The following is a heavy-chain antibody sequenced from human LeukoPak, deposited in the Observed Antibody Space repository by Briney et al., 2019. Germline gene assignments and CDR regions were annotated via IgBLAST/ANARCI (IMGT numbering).Heavy chain of an antibody. J-gene: IGHJ4*02. CDR2: IYYSGST. Sequence: SETLSLTCTVSGGSVSSGSYYWSWIRQPPGKGLEWIGYIYYSGSTNYNPSLKSRVTISVDTSKNQISLKLSSVTAAGTAVYYCARAFCSGGSCYSVYWGQGTLVTVSS. V-gene: IGHV4-61*01. D-gene: IGHD2-15*01. CDR1: GGSVSSGSYY. CDR3: ARAFCSGGSCYSVY.